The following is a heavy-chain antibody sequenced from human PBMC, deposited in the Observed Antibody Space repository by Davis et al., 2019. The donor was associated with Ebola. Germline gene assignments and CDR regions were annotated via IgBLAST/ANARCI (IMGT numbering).Heavy chain of an antibody. D-gene: IGHD1/OR15-1a*01. CDR2: ISSSSSYI. CDR3: AREGSALSYNWNRGDY. V-gene: IGHV3-21*01. J-gene: IGHJ4*02. Sequence: PGGSLRLSCAASGFTFSSYSMNWVRQAPGKGLEWVSSISSSSSYIYYADSVKGRFTISRDNAKNSLYLQMNSLRAEDTAVYYCAREGSALSYNWNRGDYWGQGTLVTVSS. CDR1: GFTFSSYS.